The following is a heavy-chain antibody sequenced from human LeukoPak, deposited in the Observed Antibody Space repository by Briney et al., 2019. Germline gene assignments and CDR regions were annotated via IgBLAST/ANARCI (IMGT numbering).Heavy chain of an antibody. Sequence: GGSMRLSCAASGFTFSSYSMNWVRQAPGKGLEWVANIKQDGSEKYYVDSVKGRFTISRDDAKNSLYLQMNSLRAEDTAVYYCASIRILLWFGEFDYWGQGTLVTVSS. D-gene: IGHD3-10*01. CDR1: GFTFSSYS. V-gene: IGHV3-7*01. CDR2: IKQDGSEK. CDR3: ASIRILLWFGEFDY. J-gene: IGHJ4*02.